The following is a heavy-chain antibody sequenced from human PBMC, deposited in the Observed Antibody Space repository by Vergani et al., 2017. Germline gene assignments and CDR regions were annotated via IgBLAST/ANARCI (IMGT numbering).Heavy chain of an antibody. D-gene: IGHD5-24*01. J-gene: IGHJ3*02. V-gene: IGHV1-69*02. CDR1: GGTFSSYT. CDR2: IIPILGIA. Sequence: QVQLVQSGAEVKKPGSSVKVSCKASGGTFSSYTISWVRQAPGQGLEWMGRIIPILGIANYAQKFQGRVTITADKSTSTAYMELSSLRSEDTAVYYCADRRDGYSYDAYDIWGQGTMVTVSS. CDR3: ADRRDGYSYDAYDI.